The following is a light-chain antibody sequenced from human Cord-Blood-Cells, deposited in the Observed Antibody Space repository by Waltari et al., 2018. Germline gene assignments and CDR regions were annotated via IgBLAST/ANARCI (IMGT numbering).Light chain of an antibody. V-gene: IGKV3-20*01. J-gene: IGKJ2*01. CDR2: GAS. CDR1: QSVDSSY. CDR3: QQYGSSPPYT. Sequence: EIVLTQSPGTLSLSPGERVTLACRASQSVDSSYLAWYQQKPGQAPRLLIYGASSRATGIPYRCSGSGSGTNFTLTISRLEPEDFAVYYCQQYGSSPPYTFGQGTKLEIK.